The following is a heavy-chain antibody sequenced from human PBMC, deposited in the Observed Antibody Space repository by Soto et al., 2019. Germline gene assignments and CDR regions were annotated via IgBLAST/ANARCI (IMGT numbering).Heavy chain of an antibody. CDR1: VFTVSSYG. CDR2: IWYDGSNK. D-gene: IGHD3-3*01. J-gene: IGHJ6*02. Sequence: PGGSLGISRAASVFTVSSYGVHGVRPDPGKGLEWVAVIWYDGSNKYYADSVKGRFTIPRDNSKNTLYLQMNSLRAEDTAVYYCARDYPYYDFWSGYYYYGMDVWGQGTTVPVSS. CDR3: ARDYPYYDFWSGYYYYGMDV. V-gene: IGHV3-33*01.